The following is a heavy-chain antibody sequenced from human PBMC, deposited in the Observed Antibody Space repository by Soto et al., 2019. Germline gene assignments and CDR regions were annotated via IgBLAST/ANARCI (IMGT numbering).Heavy chain of an antibody. Sequence: PSETLSLTCTVSGGSISSYYWSWIRQPPGKGLEWIGYIYYSGSTNYNPSLKSRVTISVDTSKNQFPLKLSSVTAVDTDVYYCARRYGSCFDYWGQGTLVTVTS. CDR3: ARRYGSCFDY. J-gene: IGHJ4*02. CDR1: GGSISSYY. D-gene: IGHD5-18*01. CDR2: IYYSGST. V-gene: IGHV4-59*08.